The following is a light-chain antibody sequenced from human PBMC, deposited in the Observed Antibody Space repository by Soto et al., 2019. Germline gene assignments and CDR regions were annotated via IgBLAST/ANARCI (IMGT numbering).Light chain of an antibody. V-gene: IGLV4-69*01. Sequence: QLVLTQSPSASASLGPSVTLTCTLSRGHSSYAISWHQQQPERGPRYLMKLNSDGSHTKGDGIPDRFSGSSSGAERYLTISSLQSEDEADYYCQTWGPGIVVFGGGTKVTVL. CDR3: QTWGPGIVV. J-gene: IGLJ2*01. CDR1: RGHSSYA. CDR2: LNSDGSH.